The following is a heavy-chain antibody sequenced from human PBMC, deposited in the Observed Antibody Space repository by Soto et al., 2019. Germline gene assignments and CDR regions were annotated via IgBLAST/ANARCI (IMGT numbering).Heavy chain of an antibody. Sequence: QVHLLQSGAEVKKRGASVKVSCKGSGYGFTTYGITWVRQAPGQGLEWMAWISAHNGNTNYAQKLQGRVTVTRDTSTSTAYMELRSLRSDDTAVYYCARGRYGDYWGQGALVTVSS. CDR3: ARGRYGDY. CDR1: GYGFTTYG. J-gene: IGHJ4*02. CDR2: ISAHNGNT. V-gene: IGHV1-18*01. D-gene: IGHD1-1*01.